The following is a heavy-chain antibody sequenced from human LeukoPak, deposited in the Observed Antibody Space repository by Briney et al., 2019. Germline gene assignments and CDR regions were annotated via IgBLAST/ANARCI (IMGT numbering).Heavy chain of an antibody. Sequence: GGSLRLSCAASGFPFSDYNINWVRQAPGKGLEWVSSISSSSNYIYYADSVKGRFTISRDNAKNSLYLQMNSLRAEDTAVYYCARGRVTKLAAWDYWGQGTLVTVSS. V-gene: IGHV3-21*01. CDR3: ARGRVTKLAAWDY. D-gene: IGHD2-21*02. J-gene: IGHJ4*02. CDR2: ISSSSNYI. CDR1: GFPFSDYN.